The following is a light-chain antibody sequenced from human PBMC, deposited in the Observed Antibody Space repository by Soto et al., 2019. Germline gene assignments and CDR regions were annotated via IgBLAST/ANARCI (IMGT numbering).Light chain of an antibody. CDR3: QKYNTYPWT. CDR1: QTISTW. V-gene: IGKV1-5*03. CDR2: KAS. J-gene: IGKJ1*01. Sequence: DIQITQSPSTLSASVGDVVTMTCRASQTISTWLAWYQQKPGRAPKLLMYKASILQTGVPSRFSGSGSGTDFTLTISSLQPEDFATYFCQKYNTYPWTFGQGTKVEIK.